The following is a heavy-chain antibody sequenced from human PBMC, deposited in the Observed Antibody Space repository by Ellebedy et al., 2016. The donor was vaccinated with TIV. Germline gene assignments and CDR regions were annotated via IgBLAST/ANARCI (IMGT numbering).Heavy chain of an antibody. CDR1: GFTFSSYA. V-gene: IGHV3-64*02. CDR2: ISSNGGST. D-gene: IGHD6-13*01. CDR3: ARGSSSWYAPIDY. J-gene: IGHJ4*02. Sequence: PGGSLRLSCAASGFTFSSYAMHWVRQAPGKGLEYVSAISSNGGSTYYADSVKGRFTISRDNSKNTLYLQMGSLRAEDMAVYDCARGSSSWYAPIDYWGQGTLVTVSS.